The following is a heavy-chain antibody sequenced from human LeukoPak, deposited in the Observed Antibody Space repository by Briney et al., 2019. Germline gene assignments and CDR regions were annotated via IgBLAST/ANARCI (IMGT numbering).Heavy chain of an antibody. Sequence: ASVKVSCKASGYTFAGYYLHWVRQAPGQGLEWMGWINPSSGGTNYAQKFQGRVTMTGDTSISTAYMELSSLRSEDTAVYYCARRRGYQDYYYYYYYMDVWGKGTTVTVSS. V-gene: IGHV1-2*02. CDR2: INPSSGGT. D-gene: IGHD3-16*02. CDR1: GYTFAGYY. CDR3: ARRRGYQDYYYYYYYMDV. J-gene: IGHJ6*03.